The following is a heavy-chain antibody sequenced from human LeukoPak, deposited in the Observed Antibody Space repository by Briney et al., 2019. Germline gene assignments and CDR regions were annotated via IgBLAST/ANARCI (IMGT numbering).Heavy chain of an antibody. Sequence: SETLSLTCTVSGGSISSYYWSWIRKPAGKGLEWIGRIYTSGSTNYNPSLKSRVTMSVDTSKNQFSLKLSSVTAADTAVYYCARDRGEGTEAVVVPAAYWFDPWGQGTLVTVSS. J-gene: IGHJ5*02. D-gene: IGHD2-2*01. CDR3: ARDRGEGTEAVVVPAAYWFDP. CDR2: IYTSGST. V-gene: IGHV4-4*07. CDR1: GGSISSYY.